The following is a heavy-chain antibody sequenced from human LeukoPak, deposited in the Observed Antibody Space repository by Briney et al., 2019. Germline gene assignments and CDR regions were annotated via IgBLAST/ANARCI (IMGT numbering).Heavy chain of an antibody. D-gene: IGHD3-3*01. Sequence: GRSLRLSCAASGFTFSSYAMHWVRQAPGKGLEWVAVISFDGSNKYYADSVKGRFTISRDNSKNTLYLQMNSLRAEDTAVYYCARDPYYDFWSGYSMYYFDYWGQGTLVTVSS. CDR1: GFTFSSYA. CDR3: ARDPYYDFWSGYSMYYFDY. J-gene: IGHJ4*02. V-gene: IGHV3-30-3*01. CDR2: ISFDGSNK.